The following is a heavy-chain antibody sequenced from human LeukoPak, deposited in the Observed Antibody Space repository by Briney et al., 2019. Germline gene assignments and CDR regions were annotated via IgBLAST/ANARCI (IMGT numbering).Heavy chain of an antibody. V-gene: IGHV1-2*02. CDR1: GYTFTGYY. D-gene: IGHD2-2*01. Sequence: ASVKVSCKASGYTFTGYYMHWVRQAPGQGLEWMGWINPNSGGTNYAQKFQGRVTVTRDTSVSTAYMELSRLRSDDTAVYYCARELGGSSTSNWFDPWGQGTLVTVSS. CDR2: INPNSGGT. J-gene: IGHJ5*02. CDR3: ARELGGSSTSNWFDP.